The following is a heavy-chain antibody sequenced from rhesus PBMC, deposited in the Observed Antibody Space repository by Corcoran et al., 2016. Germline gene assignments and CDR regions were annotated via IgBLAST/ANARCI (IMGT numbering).Heavy chain of an antibody. CDR3: ASSRYSWNDDYAFDF. V-gene: IGHV4S14*01. D-gene: IGHD1-14*01. Sequence: QVQLQESGPGLVKPSETLSLTCSVPGYSISSGYYWGWIRQPPGKGLEWIGLISSGGSNYLNPSLKSRVTLSVDTSKNQFSLKLSSVTAADTAVYYCASSRYSWNDDYAFDFWGQGLRVTVSS. CDR2: ISSGGSN. CDR1: GYSISSGYY. J-gene: IGHJ3*01.